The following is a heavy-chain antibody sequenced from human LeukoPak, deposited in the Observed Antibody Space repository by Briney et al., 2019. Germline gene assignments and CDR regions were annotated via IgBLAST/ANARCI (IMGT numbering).Heavy chain of an antibody. Sequence: SETLSLTCTVSGGSISSGGYYWSWIRQHPGKGLEWIGYIYYSGSTYYNPSLKSRVTISVDTSKSQFSLKLSSVTAADTAVYYCARMGQWLVIDYWGQGTLVTVSS. CDR1: GGSISSGGYY. D-gene: IGHD6-19*01. CDR3: ARMGQWLVIDY. CDR2: IYYSGST. J-gene: IGHJ4*02. V-gene: IGHV4-31*03.